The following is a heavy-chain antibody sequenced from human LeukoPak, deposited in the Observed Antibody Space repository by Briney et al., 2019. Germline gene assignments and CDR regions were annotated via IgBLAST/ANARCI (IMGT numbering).Heavy chain of an antibody. V-gene: IGHV4-59*01. CDR3: ASSMTPDPHYYYYGMDV. CDR1: GGSISSYY. Sequence: PSETLSLTCTVSGGSISSYYWSWIRQPPGKGLEWIGYIHYSGSTNYNPSLKSRVTISVDTSKNQFSLKLSSVTAADTAVYYCASSMTPDPHYYYYGMDVWGQGTTVTVSS. D-gene: IGHD2-15*01. J-gene: IGHJ6*02. CDR2: IHYSGST.